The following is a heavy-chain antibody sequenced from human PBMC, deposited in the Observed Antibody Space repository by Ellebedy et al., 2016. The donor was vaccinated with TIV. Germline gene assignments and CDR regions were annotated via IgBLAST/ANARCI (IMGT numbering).Heavy chain of an antibody. V-gene: IGHV4-4*02. D-gene: IGHD3-22*01. CDR2: IYYSGST. J-gene: IGHJ4*02. CDR3: ARLPNYYDSIEFDY. Sequence: SETLSLTCTVSGGSISSSNWWTWVRQHPGKGLEWIGYIYYSGSTYYNPSLKSRVTISVDTSKNQFSLKLSSVTAADTAVYYCARLPNYYDSIEFDYWGQGTLVTVSS. CDR1: GGSISSSNW.